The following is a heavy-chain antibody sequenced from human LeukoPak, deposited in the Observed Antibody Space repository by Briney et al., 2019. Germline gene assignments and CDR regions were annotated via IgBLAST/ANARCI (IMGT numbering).Heavy chain of an antibody. CDR1: GFTFSDFS. V-gene: IGHV3-21*01. CDR3: ARATGSGSYPYYFDY. Sequence: GGSLRLYCAASGFTFSDFSMNWVRQAPGKGLEWVSSISSSSSYIYHADSVKGRFTIHRDNAKNALSLQMNSLRAEDTAVYYCARATGSGSYPYYFDYWGQGTLVTVSS. CDR2: ISSSSSYI. J-gene: IGHJ4*02. D-gene: IGHD3-10*01.